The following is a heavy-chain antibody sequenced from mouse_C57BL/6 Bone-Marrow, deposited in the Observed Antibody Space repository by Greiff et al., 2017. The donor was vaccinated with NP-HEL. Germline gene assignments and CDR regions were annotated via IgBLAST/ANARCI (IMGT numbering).Heavy chain of an antibody. CDR3: ARDSHWYFDV. J-gene: IGHJ1*03. CDR2: ISYDGSN. D-gene: IGHD6-2*01. V-gene: IGHV3-6*01. CDR1: GYSITSGYY. Sequence: EVQLQESGPGLVKPSQSLSLTCSVPGYSITSGYYWNWIRQFPGNKLEWMGYISYDGSNNYNPSLKNRISITRDTSKNQFFLKLNSVTTEDTATYYCARDSHWYFDVWGTGTTVTVSS.